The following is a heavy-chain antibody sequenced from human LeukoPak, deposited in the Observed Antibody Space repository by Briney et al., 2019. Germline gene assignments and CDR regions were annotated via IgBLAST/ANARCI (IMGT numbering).Heavy chain of an antibody. Sequence: SETLSLTCTVSGGSISSYYWSWIRQPPGKGLEWIGYIYYSGSTNYNPSLKSRVTISVDTSKNQLSLKLSSVTAADTAVYYCARDKTRYCSSTSCYYGMDVWGQGTTVTVSS. CDR3: ARDKTRYCSSTSCYYGMDV. CDR1: GGSISSYY. V-gene: IGHV4-59*01. D-gene: IGHD2-2*01. J-gene: IGHJ6*02. CDR2: IYYSGST.